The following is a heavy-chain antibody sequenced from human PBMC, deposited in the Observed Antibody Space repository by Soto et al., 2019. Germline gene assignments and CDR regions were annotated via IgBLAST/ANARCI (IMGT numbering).Heavy chain of an antibody. CDR1: GGSISSGDYY. CDR2: IYSSGST. J-gene: IGHJ4*02. CDR3: ASSYYYDSILDFDY. V-gene: IGHV4-30-4*01. D-gene: IGHD3-22*01. Sequence: SETLSLTCTVSGGSISSGDYYWSWIRQPPGKGLDWIGYIYSSGSTYSNPSLKSRATISVDTSKNPFSLKLSSVPAAATVLYYCASSYYYDSILDFDYWGQGTLVTVSS.